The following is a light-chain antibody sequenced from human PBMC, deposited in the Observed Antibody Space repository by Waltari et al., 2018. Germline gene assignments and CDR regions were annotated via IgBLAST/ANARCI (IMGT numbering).Light chain of an antibody. Sequence: VQMTQSPSTLSASVGDRVTLTCRASQSVNSWLAWYQQKPGTAPQLLLYETSTLASGVPSRFSGSGSGTEFTLTINTLQPEDFATFFCQQYDSYPYTFGQGSKVEI. J-gene: IGKJ2*01. CDR3: QQYDSYPYT. V-gene: IGKV1-5*03. CDR1: QSVNSW. CDR2: ETS.